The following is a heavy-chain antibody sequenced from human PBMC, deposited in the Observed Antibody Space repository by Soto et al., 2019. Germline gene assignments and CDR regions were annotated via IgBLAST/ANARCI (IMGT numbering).Heavy chain of an antibody. Sequence: QVQLVESGGGVVQPGGSLRLSCAASGFTFGRHGMHWVRQSPGKGLEWIGHIYNRGSSYQNPSLKGRGTISVDTSKNQFFLTLTSVTVADTAVYYCARDYWNSPYSMDVWGQGTAVTVSS. D-gene: IGHD1-7*01. J-gene: IGHJ6*02. CDR3: ARDYWNSPYSMDV. CDR2: IYNRGSS. V-gene: IGHV4-31*02. CDR1: GFTFGRHGMH.